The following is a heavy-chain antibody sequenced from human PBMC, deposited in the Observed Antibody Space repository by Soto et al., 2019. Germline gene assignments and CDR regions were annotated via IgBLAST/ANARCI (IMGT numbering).Heavy chain of an antibody. CDR1: GYTFTSYG. V-gene: IGHV1-18*01. CDR3: ARDSRNSPARQGMDV. CDR2: ISAYNGKT. D-gene: IGHD2-2*01. J-gene: IGHJ6*02. Sequence: ASVKVSCRASGYTFTSYGISWVRQAPAQGLEWMGWISAYNGKTNYAQKLQGRLTITTHTSTSTPYMELRSLRSDDTDVYYCARDSRNSPARQGMDVCGQGTTVTLCS.